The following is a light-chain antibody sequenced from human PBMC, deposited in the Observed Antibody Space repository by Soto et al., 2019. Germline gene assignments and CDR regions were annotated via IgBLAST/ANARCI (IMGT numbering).Light chain of an antibody. J-gene: IGKJ4*01. CDR2: AAS. V-gene: IGKV1-27*01. CDR3: QKYNSAPPFT. Sequence: DIQMTQSPSSLSASVGDRVTIICRASQGISNYLAWYQQKPGKVPKLLIYAASTLQSGVPSQFSGSGSGTDFTLTISSLQPEDVATYYCQKYNSAPPFTCGGGTKVEIK. CDR1: QGISNY.